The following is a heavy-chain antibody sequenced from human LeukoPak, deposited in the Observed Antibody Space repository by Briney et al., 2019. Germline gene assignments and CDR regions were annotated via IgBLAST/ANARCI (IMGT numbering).Heavy chain of an antibody. V-gene: IGHV1-58*02. CDR1: GFTFTSSA. J-gene: IGHJ6*02. CDR3: AADCYGAPYYYGMDF. D-gene: IGHD4/OR15-4a*01. Sequence: TSVKVSCKASGFTFTSSAMQWVRQARGQRLEWIGWIVVGSGNTNYAQKFQERVTITRDMSTSTAYMELSSLRSEDTAVYYCAADCYGAPYYYGMDFWGQGTRVTVSS. CDR2: IVVGSGNT.